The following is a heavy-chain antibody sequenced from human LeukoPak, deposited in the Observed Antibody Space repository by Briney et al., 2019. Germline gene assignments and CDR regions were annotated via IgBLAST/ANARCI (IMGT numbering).Heavy chain of an antibody. CDR1: GFTVSSKD. Sequence: GGSLRLSCAASGFTVSSKDMNWVRQAPGKGLEWVSVLYSGGRTYYADSVKGRFTISRDNSKNTLYLQMNSLRAEDTAVYYCPSLYSYGMDVWGQGTTVTVSS. D-gene: IGHD2-2*02. J-gene: IGHJ6*02. V-gene: IGHV3-53*01. CDR2: LYSGGRT. CDR3: PSLYSYGMDV.